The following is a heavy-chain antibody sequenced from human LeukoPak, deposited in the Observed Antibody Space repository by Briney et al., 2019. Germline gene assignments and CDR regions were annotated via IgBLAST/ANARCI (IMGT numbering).Heavy chain of an antibody. D-gene: IGHD1-26*01. CDR2: VNADGGNT. J-gene: IGHJ4*02. Sequence: GGSLRLSCAASGFTFDNYRMSWVRQAPGRGLEWVSTVNADGGNTYYADSVKGRFTISRDNSKSTLILQMNSLRVEDTALYYCTKRVKYGGTWDHFADWGQGTLVTVSS. CDR1: GFTFDNYR. V-gene: IGHV3-23*01. CDR3: TKRVKYGGTWDHFAD.